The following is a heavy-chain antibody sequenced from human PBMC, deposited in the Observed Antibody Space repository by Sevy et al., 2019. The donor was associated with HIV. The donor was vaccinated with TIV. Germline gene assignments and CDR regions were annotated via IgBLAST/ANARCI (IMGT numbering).Heavy chain of an antibody. CDR2: IYTSGST. CDR3: AREGYDSSGYYGSDY. CDR1: GGSISSYY. V-gene: IGHV4-4*07. D-gene: IGHD3-22*01. Sequence: SETLSLTCTVSGGSISSYYWSWIRQPAGNGLEWIGRIYTSGSTNYNPSLKSRVTMSVDTSKNQLSLKLSSVTAADPAVYYCAREGYDSSGYYGSDYWGQGTLVTVSS. J-gene: IGHJ4*02.